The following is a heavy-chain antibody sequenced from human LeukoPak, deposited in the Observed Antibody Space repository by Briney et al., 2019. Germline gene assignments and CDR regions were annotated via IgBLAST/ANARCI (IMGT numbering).Heavy chain of an antibody. V-gene: IGHV4-39*07. Sequence: SETLSLTCTVSGGSISSSSYYWGWIRQPPGKGLEWIGSIYYSGSTYYNPSLKSRVTISLDTSRTQFSLNLTSVTAADTAVYYCAREIGYNYGPSRGLAWGQGTLVTVSS. CDR1: GGSISSSSYY. D-gene: IGHD5-18*01. CDR3: AREIGYNYGPSRGLA. CDR2: IYYSGST. J-gene: IGHJ5*02.